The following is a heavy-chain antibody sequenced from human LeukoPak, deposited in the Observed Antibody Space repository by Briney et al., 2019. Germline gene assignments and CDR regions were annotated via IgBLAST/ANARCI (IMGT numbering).Heavy chain of an antibody. J-gene: IGHJ5*02. CDR1: GFIFSNYN. CDR2: ISNRHNYT. D-gene: IGHD3-10*01. Sequence: GGSLRLSCAASGFIFSNYNMNWVRQAPGKGLEWVSSISNRHNYTYYADSVKGRFTIPRDSAKNSLYLQVNSLRAEDTAVYYCARDSSYYYGSGGPNWFDPWGQGTVVTVPS. CDR3: ARDSSYYYGSGGPNWFDP. V-gene: IGHV3-21*01.